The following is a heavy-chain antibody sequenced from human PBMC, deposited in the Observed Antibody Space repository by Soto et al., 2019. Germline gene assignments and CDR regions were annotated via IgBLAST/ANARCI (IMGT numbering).Heavy chain of an antibody. Sequence: QVQLQESGPGLVKPSQTLSLTCTVSGGSVSDGGYYWSWIRQHPGKGLEWLGTIYYSGSTHYNPSLKSRLSISLDMSKNQFSRKLSSVTAADTATYYCARDFGAGADDYGSSPWGQGTLVTVSS. CDR1: GGSVSDGGYY. D-gene: IGHD3-10*01. J-gene: IGHJ5*02. V-gene: IGHV4-31*03. CDR2: IYYSGST. CDR3: ARDFGAGADDYGSSP.